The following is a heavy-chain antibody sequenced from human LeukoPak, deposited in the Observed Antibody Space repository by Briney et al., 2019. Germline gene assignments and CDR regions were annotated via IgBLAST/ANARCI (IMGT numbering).Heavy chain of an antibody. CDR2: INQDGSEK. J-gene: IGHJ5*02. V-gene: IGHV3-7*01. Sequence: PGGSLRLSCAASGFTFSRYWMSWVRQAPGKGLEWVANINQDGSEKYYVDSVKGRFTISRDNARNSLYLQMNSLRAEDTAVYYCARGGNYWPQWWFDPWGRGTLVSVSS. CDR3: ARGGNYWPQWWFDP. CDR1: GFTFSRYW. D-gene: IGHD1-26*01.